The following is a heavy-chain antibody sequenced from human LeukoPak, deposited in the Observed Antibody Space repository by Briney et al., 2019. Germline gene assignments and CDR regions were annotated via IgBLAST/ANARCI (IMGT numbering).Heavy chain of an antibody. CDR1: GFTFSSYW. V-gene: IGHV3-74*01. J-gene: IGHJ6*02. Sequence: GSLRLSCAASGFTFSSYWMHWVRQAPGKGLVWVSRINSDGSSTSYADSVKGRFTISRDNAKNTLYLQMNSLRAEDMAVYYCARDRYGSGSYYNSGYGMDVWGQGTTVTVSS. D-gene: IGHD3-10*01. CDR2: INSDGSST. CDR3: ARDRYGSGSYYNSGYGMDV.